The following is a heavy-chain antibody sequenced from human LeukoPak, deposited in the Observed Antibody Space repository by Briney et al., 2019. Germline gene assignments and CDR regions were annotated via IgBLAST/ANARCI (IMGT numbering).Heavy chain of an antibody. V-gene: IGHV3-9*01. Sequence: PGGSLRLSCAASGFTFDDYAMHWVRQAPGKGLEWVSGISWNSGSIGYADSVKGRFTISRDNAKNSPYLQMNSLRAEDTALYYCAKDHYYGSGSYEYYFDYWGQGTLVTVSS. CDR1: GFTFDDYA. CDR3: AKDHYYGSGSYEYYFDY. J-gene: IGHJ4*02. CDR2: ISWNSGSI. D-gene: IGHD3-10*01.